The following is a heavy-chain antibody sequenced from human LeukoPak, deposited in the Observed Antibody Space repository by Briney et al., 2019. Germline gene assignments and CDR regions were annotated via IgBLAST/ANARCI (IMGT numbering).Heavy chain of an antibody. Sequence: PGGSLRLSCAASGFTFSSYGMSWVRQAPGKGLEWVSAISASGGSTYYADSVKGRFTISRDNSKNTLYLRMNSPSAEDTALYYCAILSVPAAAAHNYWGQGTLVTVSS. V-gene: IGHV3-23*01. D-gene: IGHD2-2*01. CDR3: AILSVPAAAAHNY. J-gene: IGHJ4*02. CDR2: ISASGGST. CDR1: GFTFSSYG.